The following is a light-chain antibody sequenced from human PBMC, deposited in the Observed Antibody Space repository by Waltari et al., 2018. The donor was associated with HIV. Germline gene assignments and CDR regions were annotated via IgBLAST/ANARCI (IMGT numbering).Light chain of an antibody. CDR3: MQGLQTPYT. CDR1: QSLLHSNGINY. V-gene: IGKV2-28*01. J-gene: IGKJ2*01. CDR2: LAS. Sequence: DIVMTQSALSLPVTPGEPASISCKSSQSLLHSNGINYLDWYLEKPGQCPNLRIYLASNRASGVPDRFSGSGSGTDFTLKISRVEAEDAGFYYCMQGLQTPYTFGQGTKLEIK.